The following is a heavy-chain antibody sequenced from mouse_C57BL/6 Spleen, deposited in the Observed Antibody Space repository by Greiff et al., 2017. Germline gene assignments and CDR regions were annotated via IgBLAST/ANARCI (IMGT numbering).Heavy chain of an antibody. CDR1: GFNIKDDY. Sequence: VQLQQSGAELVRPGASVKLSCTASGFNIKDDYMHWVKQRPEQGLEWIGWIDPENGDTEYASKFQGKATITADTSSNTAYLQLSSLTSEDTAVYYCTTFHYGSSFYFDYWGQGTTLTVSS. CDR3: TTFHYGSSFYFDY. D-gene: IGHD1-1*01. V-gene: IGHV14-4*01. J-gene: IGHJ2*01. CDR2: IDPENGDT.